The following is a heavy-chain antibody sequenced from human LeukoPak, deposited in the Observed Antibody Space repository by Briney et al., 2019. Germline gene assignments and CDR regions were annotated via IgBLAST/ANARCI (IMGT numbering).Heavy chain of an antibody. D-gene: IGHD3-16*02. V-gene: IGHV4-34*01. Sequence: PSETLSLTCAVYGGSFSGYYWSWIRQPPGKGLEWIGEINHSGSTNYNPSLESRVTISVDTSKNQFSLKLSSVTAADTAVYYCARVMYYDYVWGSYRSYYFDYWGQGTLVTVSS. CDR2: INHSGST. CDR3: ARVMYYDYVWGSYRSYYFDY. J-gene: IGHJ4*02. CDR1: GGSFSGYY.